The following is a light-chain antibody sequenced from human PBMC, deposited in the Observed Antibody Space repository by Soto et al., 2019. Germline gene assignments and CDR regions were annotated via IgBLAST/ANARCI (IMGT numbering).Light chain of an antibody. J-gene: IGKJ4*01. CDR2: AAS. V-gene: IGKV3D-15*01. Sequence: EVVMTQSPATLSVSPGERATLSCRTSQNVYNTLAWYLQKPGQAPRLLISAASTRATGITARFSGSGSGTEFTLTITSLQSEDFAVYYCQQYTSWPLTFGGGTKVEIK. CDR3: QQYTSWPLT. CDR1: QNVYNT.